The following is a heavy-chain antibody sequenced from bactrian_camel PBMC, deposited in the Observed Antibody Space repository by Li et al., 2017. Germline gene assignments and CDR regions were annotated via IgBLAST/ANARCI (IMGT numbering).Heavy chain of an antibody. V-gene: IGHV3S53*01. Sequence: VQLVESGGGSVQPGGSLRLSCAASVASFYCMGWYRQTPGKEREGVAGLDSEGRTNYGESVKGRFTISRDNAKPTLYLQMNSLKPEDTAVYYCVKDDWGWSFGSWGQGTQVTVS. CDR3: VKDDWGWSFGS. CDR1: VASFYC. CDR2: LDSEGRT. D-gene: IGHD5*01. J-gene: IGHJ6*01.